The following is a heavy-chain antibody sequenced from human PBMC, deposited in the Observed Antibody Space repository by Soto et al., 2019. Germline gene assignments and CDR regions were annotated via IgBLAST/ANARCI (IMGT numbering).Heavy chain of an antibody. D-gene: IGHD5-12*01. Sequence: QVQLRESGPGLVKPSQTLSLTCSVSGASVAGGSYYWTWVRQPPGKGLEWIGYIPSRGRPSYNPSLTSRGTISADTSKNQLSLQLTSVTAADKAVYYCARDTYSGYDFGLWGQGTLVTVSS. J-gene: IGHJ5*02. CDR2: IPSRGRP. CDR3: ARDTYSGYDFGL. CDR1: GASVAGGSYY. V-gene: IGHV4-30-4*01.